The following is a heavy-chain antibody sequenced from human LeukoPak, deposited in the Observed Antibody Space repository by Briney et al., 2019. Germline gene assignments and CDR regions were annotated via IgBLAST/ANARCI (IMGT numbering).Heavy chain of an antibody. D-gene: IGHD3-22*01. V-gene: IGHV5-51*01. CDR2: IYPGDSKT. Sequence: GESLKISCTGSGYSFTNYWIAWVRQMPGKGLEWMGSIYPGDSKTRYSPSFQGQVTISADKSISTAYLQWGSLKASDTAMYFCARRYDSGDYYYVGGFDSWGQGTLVTVSS. CDR3: ARRYDSGDYYYVGGFDS. J-gene: IGHJ4*02. CDR1: GYSFTNYW.